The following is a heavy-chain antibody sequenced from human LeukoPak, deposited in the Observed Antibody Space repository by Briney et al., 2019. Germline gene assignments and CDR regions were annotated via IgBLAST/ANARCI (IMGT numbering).Heavy chain of an antibody. Sequence: SETLSLTCAVYGGSFSGYYWSWIRQPPGKGLEWIGEINHSGSTNSNPSLKSRVTISVDTSKNQFSLKLSSVTAADTAVYYCAREMFIVVVPAYPNWFDPWGQGTLVTVSS. J-gene: IGHJ5*02. V-gene: IGHV4-34*01. CDR1: GGSFSGYY. CDR2: INHSGST. CDR3: AREMFIVVVPAYPNWFDP. D-gene: IGHD2-2*01.